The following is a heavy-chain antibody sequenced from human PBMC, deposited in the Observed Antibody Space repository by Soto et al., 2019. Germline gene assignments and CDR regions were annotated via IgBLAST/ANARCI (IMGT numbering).Heavy chain of an antibody. D-gene: IGHD3-9*01. V-gene: IGHV4-39*01. CDR2: IYYSGNT. Sequence: SETLSLTCTVSGASISSSDYHWGLIRRPPGKGLEWIGNIYYSGNTYYNPSLKSRVTISIDRSKNQFSLKLSSVTAADTAVYYCATAGGDYYDILTGPCDWGQGTLVTVSS. J-gene: IGHJ4*02. CDR3: ATAGGDYYDILTGPCD. CDR1: GASISSSDYH.